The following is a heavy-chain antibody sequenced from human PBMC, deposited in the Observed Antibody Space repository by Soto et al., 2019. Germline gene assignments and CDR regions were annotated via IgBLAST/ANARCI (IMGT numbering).Heavy chain of an antibody. CDR3: ARHAYNFLTFDS. Sequence: GGSLRLSCAASGFTFTNYWMNWFRQPPGKGLEWVANIKHLESEKFYVGSVRGRFTISRDNAKNSVYLQMDSLRAEDTAVYYCARHAYNFLTFDSWGQGT. CDR1: GFTFTNYW. V-gene: IGHV3-7*01. CDR2: IKHLESEK. D-gene: IGHD1-1*01. J-gene: IGHJ4*02.